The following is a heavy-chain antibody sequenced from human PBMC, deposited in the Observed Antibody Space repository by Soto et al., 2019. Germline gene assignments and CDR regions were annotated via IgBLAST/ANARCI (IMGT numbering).Heavy chain of an antibody. V-gene: IGHV4-39*01. Sequence: SETLSLTCTVSGGSISSSSYYWGWIRQPPGKGLEWIGSIYYSGSTYYNPSLKSRVTISVDTSKNQFSLKLSSVTAADTAVYYCARQDYDFWSGYYYMDVWGKGTTVTVSS. CDR1: GGSISSSSYY. D-gene: IGHD3-3*01. CDR2: IYYSGST. CDR3: ARQDYDFWSGYYYMDV. J-gene: IGHJ6*03.